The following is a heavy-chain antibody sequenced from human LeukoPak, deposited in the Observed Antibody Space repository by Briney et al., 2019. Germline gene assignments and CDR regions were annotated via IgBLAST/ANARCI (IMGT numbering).Heavy chain of an antibody. J-gene: IGHJ4*02. Sequence: SETLSLTCTVSGGSISSYYWSWIRQPPGKGLEWIGYTYYSGSTNYNPSLKSRVTISVDTSKNQFSLKLSSVTAADTAVYYCARETSWGTDWGQGTLVTVSS. CDR3: ARETSWGTD. CDR1: GGSISSYY. V-gene: IGHV4-59*12. D-gene: IGHD2-2*01. CDR2: TYYSGST.